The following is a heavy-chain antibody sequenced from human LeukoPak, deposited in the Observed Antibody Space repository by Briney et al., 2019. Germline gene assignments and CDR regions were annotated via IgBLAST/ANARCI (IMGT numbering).Heavy chain of an antibody. CDR3: TTDAFGGVIVYFDY. Sequence: PGGSLRLSFAASGFTFINAWMSWGRQAPGKGLEWVGCSKSITDGGTTDYAAPVKGRFTLSRDASKNTLYLQMNSLQTEETAVYYCTTDAFGGVIVYFDYGGQGTLVTVSS. CDR1: GFTFINAW. D-gene: IGHD3-16*02. V-gene: IGHV3-15*01. J-gene: IGHJ4*02. CDR2: SKSITDGGTT.